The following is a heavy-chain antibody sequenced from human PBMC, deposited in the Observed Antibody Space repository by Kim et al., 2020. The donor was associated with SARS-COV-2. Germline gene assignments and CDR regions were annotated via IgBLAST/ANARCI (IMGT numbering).Heavy chain of an antibody. J-gene: IGHJ6*01. CDR1: GFTFSSYA. Sequence: GGSLRLSCAASGFTFSSYAMHWVRQAPGKGLEWVAVISYDGSNKYYADSVKGRFTISRDNSKNTLYLQMNILRAEDTAVYYCARDYYDSSGYSDRGMDV. D-gene: IGHD3-22*01. CDR2: ISYDGSNK. V-gene: IGHV3-30*04. CDR3: ARDYYDSSGYSDRGMDV.